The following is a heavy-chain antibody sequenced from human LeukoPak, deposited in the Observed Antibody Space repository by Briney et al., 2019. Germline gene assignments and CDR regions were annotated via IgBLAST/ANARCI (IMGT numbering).Heavy chain of an antibody. CDR1: GFTFSSYS. CDR2: ISSSSSYI. Sequence: PAGSLRLSCAASGFTFSSYSMNWVRQAPGKGLEWVSSISSSSSYIYYADSVKGRFTISRDNAKNSLYLQMNSLRAEDTAVYYCAREGGGGYYDFWSGYFHYYGMDVWGQGTTVTVSS. J-gene: IGHJ6*02. V-gene: IGHV3-21*01. D-gene: IGHD3-3*01. CDR3: AREGGGGYYDFWSGYFHYYGMDV.